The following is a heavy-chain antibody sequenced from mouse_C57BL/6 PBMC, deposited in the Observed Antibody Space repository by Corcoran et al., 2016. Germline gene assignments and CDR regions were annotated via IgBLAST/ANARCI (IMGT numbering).Heavy chain of an antibody. Sequence: QVQLQQSGPELVKPGASVKISCKASGYSFTSYYIHWVKQRPGQGLEWIGWIYPGSGNTKYTEKFKGKATLTADTSSSTAYMQLSSLTSEDSAVDYCARAYYSNEYYFDYGGQGTTLTVSS. D-gene: IGHD2-5*01. CDR2: IYPGSGNT. V-gene: IGHV1-66*01. CDR1: GYSFTSYY. J-gene: IGHJ2*01. CDR3: ARAYYSNEYYFDY.